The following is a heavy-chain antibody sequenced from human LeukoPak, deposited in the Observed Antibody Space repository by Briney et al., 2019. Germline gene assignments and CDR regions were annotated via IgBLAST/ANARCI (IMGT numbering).Heavy chain of an antibody. J-gene: IGHJ4*02. CDR3: ARVTSSWSLDK. V-gene: IGHV3-33*01. Sequence: GRSLRLSCAASGFTFSSYGMNWVRQAPGKGLEWVAVIWYDGSNKYYADSVKGRLTIPRDNSKNTLYLQMNSLRAEDTALYYCARVTSSWSLDKWGQGTLVTVSS. D-gene: IGHD6-13*01. CDR2: IWYDGSNK. CDR1: GFTFSSYG.